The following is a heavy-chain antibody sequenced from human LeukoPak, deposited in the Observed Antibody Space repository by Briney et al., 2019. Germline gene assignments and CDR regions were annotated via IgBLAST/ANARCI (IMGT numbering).Heavy chain of an antibody. Sequence: PSETLSLTCAVYGGSFSGCYWSWICQPPGKGLEWIGEINHSGSTNYNPSLKSRVTISVDTSKNQFSLKLSSVTAADTAVYYCAREIRICSGGSCYSDSRFDPWGQGTLVTVSS. CDR1: GGSFSGCY. J-gene: IGHJ5*02. V-gene: IGHV4-34*01. D-gene: IGHD2-15*01. CDR2: INHSGST. CDR3: AREIRICSGGSCYSDSRFDP.